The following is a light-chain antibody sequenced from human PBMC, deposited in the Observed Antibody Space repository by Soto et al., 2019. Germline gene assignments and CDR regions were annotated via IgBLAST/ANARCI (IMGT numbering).Light chain of an antibody. J-gene: IGKJ1*01. CDR3: QQYNNWT. V-gene: IGKV3-15*01. CDR2: GAS. Sequence: EIVMTQSPATLSVSPGERATLSCRASQSDRSNLAWYQQKPGQAPRLLIYGASTRATGIPARFSGSGSGTEFTLTISSLQSEDFAVYYCQQYNNWTFGQGTKVEIK. CDR1: QSDRSN.